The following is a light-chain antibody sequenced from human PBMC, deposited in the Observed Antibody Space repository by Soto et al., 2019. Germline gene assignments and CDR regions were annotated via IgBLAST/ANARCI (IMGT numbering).Light chain of an antibody. Sequence: IVFTQSPCTLSLSPGERATLSCRASQSVSSYLAWYQQKPGQAPRLLIYDASNRATGIPARFSGSGSGTDFTLTISSLEPEDFAVYYCQQRSNWPPITFGQGTRLEI. V-gene: IGKV3-11*01. CDR3: QQRSNWPPIT. CDR1: QSVSSY. CDR2: DAS. J-gene: IGKJ5*01.